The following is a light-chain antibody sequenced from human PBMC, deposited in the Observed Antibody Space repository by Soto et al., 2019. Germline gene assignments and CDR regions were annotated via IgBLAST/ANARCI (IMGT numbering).Light chain of an antibody. J-gene: IGLJ1*01. CDR3: NSFTTTNTYV. CDR1: SSDVGGFDH. CDR2: DVS. Sequence: SCTGASSDVGGFDHVSWYQQHPGKVPRLLIYDVSSRPSGVSDRFSGSKSGNTASLTISGLQAEDEADYYCNSFTTTNTYVFGTGTKVTVL. V-gene: IGLV2-14*03.